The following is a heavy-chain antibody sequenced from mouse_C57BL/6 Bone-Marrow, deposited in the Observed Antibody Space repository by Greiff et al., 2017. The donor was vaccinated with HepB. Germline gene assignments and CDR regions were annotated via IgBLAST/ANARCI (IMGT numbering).Heavy chain of an antibody. CDR1: GYTFTSYG. D-gene: IGHD3-2*02. Sequence: QLKQSGAELARPGASVKLSCKASGYTFTSYGISWVKQRTGQGLEWIGEIYPRSGNTYYNEKFKGKATLTADKSSSTAYMELRSLTSEDSAVYFCARSELRLRYFDYWGQGTTLTVSS. CDR2: IYPRSGNT. CDR3: ARSELRLRYFDY. J-gene: IGHJ2*01. V-gene: IGHV1-81*01.